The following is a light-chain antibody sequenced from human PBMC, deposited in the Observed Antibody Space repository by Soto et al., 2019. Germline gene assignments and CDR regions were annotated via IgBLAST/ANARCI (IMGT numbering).Light chain of an antibody. CDR1: QSISRW. V-gene: IGKV1-5*03. Sequence: DIQMTQSPSTLSASVGDRVTITCRASQSISRWVAWYQQKPGKGPKFLIFKGSSLKSGVPSRFSGSGSGTEFTLTISSLQPDDFATYYCQQYNSYPLTFGGGTKVEIK. J-gene: IGKJ4*01. CDR2: KGS. CDR3: QQYNSYPLT.